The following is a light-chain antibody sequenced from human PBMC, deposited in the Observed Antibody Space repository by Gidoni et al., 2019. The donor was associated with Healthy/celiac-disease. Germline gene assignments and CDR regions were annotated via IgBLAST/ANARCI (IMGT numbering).Light chain of an antibody. CDR2: KAS. J-gene: IGKJ1*01. V-gene: IGKV1-5*03. CDR1: QSISSW. CDR3: QQYNSYTT. Sequence: DIQMTQSPSTLSASVGDRVTITCRASQSISSWLAWYQQKPGKAPKHLIYKASSLESGVPSRFSGSGSGTEFTLTISSLQPDDCATYYCQQYNSYTTFGQGTKVEIK.